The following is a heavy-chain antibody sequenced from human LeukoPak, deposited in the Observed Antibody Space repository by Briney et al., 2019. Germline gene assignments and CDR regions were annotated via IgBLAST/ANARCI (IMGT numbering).Heavy chain of an antibody. V-gene: IGHV3-23*01. CDR3: AKDFWSGYYPDY. CDR2: SGSGGST. CDR1: GFTFSTYA. D-gene: IGHD3-3*01. Sequence: PGGSLRLSCAASGFTFSTYAMSRVRQAPGKGLEWVSGSGSGGSTHYADSVKGRFTISRDNSKNTLYLQMNSLRAEDTAKYYCAKDFWSGYYPDYWGQGTLVTVSS. J-gene: IGHJ4*02.